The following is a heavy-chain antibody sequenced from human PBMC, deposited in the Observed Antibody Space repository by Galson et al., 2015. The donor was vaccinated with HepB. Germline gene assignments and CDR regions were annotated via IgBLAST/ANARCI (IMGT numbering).Heavy chain of an antibody. V-gene: IGHV3-49*03. J-gene: IGHJ3*02. CDR1: GFTFGDYA. CDR3: TRFIGSGQTGDAFDI. D-gene: IGHD6-19*01. CDR2: IRSKAYGGTT. Sequence: SLRLSCAASGFTFGDYAMSWFRQAPGKGLEGVGFIRSKAYGGTTEYAASVKGRFTISRDDSKSIAYLQMNSLKTEDTAVYYCTRFIGSGQTGDAFDIWGQGTMVTVSS.